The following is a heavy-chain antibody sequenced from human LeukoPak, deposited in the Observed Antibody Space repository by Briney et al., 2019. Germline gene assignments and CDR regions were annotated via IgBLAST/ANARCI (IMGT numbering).Heavy chain of an antibody. CDR1: GFTFSSHG. D-gene: IGHD6-13*01. Sequence: GGSLRLSCAASGFTFSSHGMHWVRQAPGKGLEWVAFIRYDGSNKYYADSVKGRFTISRDNSKDTLFLLMSSLRAEDTAVYYCAKWAGDVTHANAWYGSLDHWGLGTPVTVSS. V-gene: IGHV3-30*02. CDR3: AKWAGDVTHANAWYGSLDH. CDR2: IRYDGSNK. J-gene: IGHJ4*02.